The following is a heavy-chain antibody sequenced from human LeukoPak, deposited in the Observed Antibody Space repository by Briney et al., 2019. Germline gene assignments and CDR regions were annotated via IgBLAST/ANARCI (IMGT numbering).Heavy chain of an antibody. CDR3: ARGLVTGFWSGYFRQYYFDY. J-gene: IGHJ4*02. CDR2: IYYSGST. Sequence: PSETLSLTCTVSGGSISSSSYYWGWIRQPPGKGLEWIGSIYYSGSTYYNPSLKSRVNISVDTSKNQFSLKLSSVTAADTAVYYCARGLVTGFWSGYFRQYYFDYWGQGTLVTVSS. V-gene: IGHV4-39*01. CDR1: GGSISSSSYY. D-gene: IGHD3-3*01.